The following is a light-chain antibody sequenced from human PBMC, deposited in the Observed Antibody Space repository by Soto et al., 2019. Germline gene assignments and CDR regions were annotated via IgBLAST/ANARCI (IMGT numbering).Light chain of an antibody. CDR3: SSYVTGNSLI. V-gene: IGLV2-8*01. J-gene: IGLJ2*01. CDR2: EVS. CDR1: SRDVGGHDY. Sequence: QSALTQPPSASGSPGLSVTISCTGTSRDVGGHDYVSWYQQHPGKAPKLMIYEVSKRPSGVPDRFSGSKSGNTASLTVSGLQAEDEADYYCSSYVTGNSLIFGGGTKLTVL.